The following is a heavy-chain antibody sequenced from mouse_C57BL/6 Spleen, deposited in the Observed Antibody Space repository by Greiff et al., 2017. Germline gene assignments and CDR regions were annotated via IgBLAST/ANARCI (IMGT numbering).Heavy chain of an antibody. CDR1: GFTFSDYF. J-gene: IGHJ4*01. CDR2: ISNGGGST. Sequence: DVQLVESGGGLVQPGGSLKLSCEASGFTFSDYFMYWVRQTPEKRLEWVAYISNGGGSTEYPDTVKGRYTISIDNAKNSLYLQMSHLKSEDTAMYYCARAPTGTMYAMGYWGQGASVTVSS. CDR3: ARAPTGTMYAMGY. D-gene: IGHD4-1*02. V-gene: IGHV5-12*01.